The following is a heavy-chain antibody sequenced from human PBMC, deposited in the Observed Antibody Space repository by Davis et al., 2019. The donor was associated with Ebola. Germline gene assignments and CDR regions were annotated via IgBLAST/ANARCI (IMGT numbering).Heavy chain of an antibody. CDR3: AKDSGWAMSP. D-gene: IGHD6-19*01. J-gene: IGHJ4*02. CDR1: GLIFSSYA. Sequence: GESLKTPCATSGLIFSSYALSWVRQPPGKGLAWVSGISGSAFSTNYADSVRGRFTISRDNGENSLYLQMNSQGAEDTAVYYCAKDSGWAMSPWGQGTLVTVSS. CDR2: ISGSAFST. V-gene: IGHV3-23*01.